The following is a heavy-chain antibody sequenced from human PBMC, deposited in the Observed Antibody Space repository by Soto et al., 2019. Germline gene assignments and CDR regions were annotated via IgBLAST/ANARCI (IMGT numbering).Heavy chain of an antibody. D-gene: IGHD2-2*01. CDR3: AHRIVVVAAAFDDAFDI. CDR2: IYWDDDK. V-gene: IGHV2-5*02. CDR1: GFSLSTSGVG. J-gene: IGHJ3*02. Sequence: SGPTLVKPTQTLTLTCTFSGFSLSTSGVGVGWIRQPPGKALEWLALIYWDDDKRYSPSLKSRLTITKDTSNNQVVLTMTNMDPVDTATYYCAHRIVVVAAAFDDAFDIWGQGTMVTVSS.